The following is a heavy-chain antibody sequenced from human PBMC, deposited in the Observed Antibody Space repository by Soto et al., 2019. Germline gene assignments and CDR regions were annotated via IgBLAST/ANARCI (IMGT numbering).Heavy chain of an antibody. Sequence: QVQLVQSGAEVKKPGASVKVSCKGSGYTFTGYHLHWVRQAPGQGLEWMGWINPNSGGTNYAQMFQGRVTVTRDTSISTAYMELSRLTSDDTAVYFCAGSGWRGNHNLDYWGQGTPVTVSS. D-gene: IGHD1-26*01. CDR3: AGSGWRGNHNLDY. J-gene: IGHJ4*02. V-gene: IGHV1-2*02. CDR1: GYTFTGYH. CDR2: INPNSGGT.